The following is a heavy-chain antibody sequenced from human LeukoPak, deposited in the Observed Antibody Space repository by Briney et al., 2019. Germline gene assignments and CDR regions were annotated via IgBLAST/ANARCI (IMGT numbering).Heavy chain of an antibody. Sequence: SETLSLTCAVYGGSFSGYYWSWIRQPPGKGLEWIGEINHSGTTNYNPSLKSRVTISVDTSKNQFSLKLSSVTAADTAVYYCARSGVGYYDFWSGYPRSNWFDPWGQGTLVTVSS. J-gene: IGHJ5*02. CDR3: ARSGVGYYDFWSGYPRSNWFDP. V-gene: IGHV4-34*01. D-gene: IGHD3-3*01. CDR1: GGSFSGYY. CDR2: INHSGTT.